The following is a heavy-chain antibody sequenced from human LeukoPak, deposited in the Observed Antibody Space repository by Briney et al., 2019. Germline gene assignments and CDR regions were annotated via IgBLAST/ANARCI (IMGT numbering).Heavy chain of an antibody. CDR3: ARGRYNWNDPTFMDV. V-gene: IGHV3-48*03. J-gene: IGHJ6*02. D-gene: IGHD1-1*01. CDR2: ISSSGTTR. CDR1: GFTLSNYE. Sequence: GGSLRLSCAASGFTLSNYEMNWARQAPGKGLEWLSYISSSGTTRYYADSVKGRFTISRDNAENSLYLQMNSLRAEDTALYYCARGRYNWNDPTFMDVWGQGTRSASP.